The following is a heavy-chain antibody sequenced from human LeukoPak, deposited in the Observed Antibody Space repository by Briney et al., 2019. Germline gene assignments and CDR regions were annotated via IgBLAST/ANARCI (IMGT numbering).Heavy chain of an antibody. D-gene: IGHD6-19*01. CDR2: IYYSGIT. CDR1: GGSISNYY. CDR3: ARGHSIAVGAPFDR. J-gene: IGHJ5*01. Sequence: NPAETESLTCTVSGGSISNYYWNWIRQPPGKGLEWIGYIYYSGITNYNPSLKSRVTISVDASKNQFSLKLSSVTAADTAVYYCARGHSIAVGAPFDRWGQGTLVSVSS. V-gene: IGHV4-59*01.